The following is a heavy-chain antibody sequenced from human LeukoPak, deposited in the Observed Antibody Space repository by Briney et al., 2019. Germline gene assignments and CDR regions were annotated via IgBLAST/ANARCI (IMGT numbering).Heavy chain of an antibody. D-gene: IGHD3-10*01. J-gene: IGHJ3*02. CDR3: ARAGANYYGSGSYWAFEI. CDR1: GGSISSGSYY. V-gene: IGHV4-61*02. CDR2: IYTSGST. Sequence: SETLSLTCTVSGGSISSGSYYWSWIRQPAGKGLEWIGRIYTSGSTNYNPSLKSRVTISVDTSKNQFSLKLSSVTAADTAVYYCARAGANYYGSGSYWAFEIWGQGTMVTVSS.